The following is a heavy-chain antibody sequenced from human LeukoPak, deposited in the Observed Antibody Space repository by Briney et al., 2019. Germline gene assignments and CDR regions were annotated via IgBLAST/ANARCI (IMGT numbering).Heavy chain of an antibody. J-gene: IGHJ3*02. Sequence: GGSLRLSCAASGFTFSSYGMHWVRQTPGKGLEWVAFIRYDGSNKYYADSVKGRFTISRDNSKNTLYLQMNSLRAEDTAVYYCAKVDSGYSYGYLLGAFDIWGQGTMVTVSS. CDR1: GFTFSSYG. CDR2: IRYDGSNK. V-gene: IGHV3-30*02. D-gene: IGHD5-18*01. CDR3: AKVDSGYSYGYLLGAFDI.